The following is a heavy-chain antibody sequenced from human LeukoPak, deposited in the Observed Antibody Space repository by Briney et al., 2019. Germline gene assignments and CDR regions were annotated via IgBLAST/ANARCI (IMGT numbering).Heavy chain of an antibody. CDR1: GFTFSDYY. Sequence: GGSMRLSCAASGFTFSDYYMSWIRQAPGKGLEWVSYISSSSSYTNYADSVKGRFTISRDNAKNSLYLQMNSLRAEDTAVYYCATGIQGFDYWGQGTLVTVSS. J-gene: IGHJ4*02. V-gene: IGHV3-11*03. CDR2: ISSSSSYT. CDR3: ATGIQGFDY. D-gene: IGHD5-18*01.